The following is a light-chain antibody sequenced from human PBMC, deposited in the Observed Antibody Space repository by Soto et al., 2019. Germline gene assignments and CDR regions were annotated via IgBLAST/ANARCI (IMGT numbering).Light chain of an antibody. CDR2: DVS. V-gene: IGLV2-14*01. Sequence: QSALTQPASVSGSPGQSITISCTGTSSDVGGYNYVSWYQQHPGKAPKLMIYDVSNRPSGVSNRFSGSKSGNTASLTISGLQAEDEADYYCRSYTSSSVYVFGTGTKVTVL. CDR1: SSDVGGYNY. CDR3: RSYTSSSVYV. J-gene: IGLJ1*01.